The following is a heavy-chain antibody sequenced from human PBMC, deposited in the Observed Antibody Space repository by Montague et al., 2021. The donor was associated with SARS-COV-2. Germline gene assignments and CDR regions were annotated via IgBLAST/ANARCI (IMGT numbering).Heavy chain of an antibody. Sequence: SLRLSCAASGFTFSSYGMHWVRQAPGKGLEWVAVIWYDGSNKYYADSVKGRFTISRDNSKNTLYLQMNSLRAEDAAVYYCARDSKSYYYGSFFRGGNYFDYWGQGTLVTVSS. CDR3: ARDSKSYYYGSFFRGGNYFDY. V-gene: IGHV3-33*01. J-gene: IGHJ4*02. CDR1: GFTFSSYG. D-gene: IGHD3-10*01. CDR2: IWYDGSNK.